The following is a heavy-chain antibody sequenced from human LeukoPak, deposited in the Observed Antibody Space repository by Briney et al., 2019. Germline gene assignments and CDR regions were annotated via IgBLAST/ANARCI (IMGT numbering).Heavy chain of an antibody. J-gene: IGHJ4*02. V-gene: IGHV4-34*01. D-gene: IGHD3-16*01. Sequence: SETLSLTCAVYGGSFSGYYWSWIRQSPGKGLEWIGEISHSGSINYTPSLKSRVTLSIDTSKDQFSLKLTSVTAADTAVYYCARGMIDARLQDCGQGTLVTVSS. CDR1: GGSFSGYY. CDR2: ISHSGSI. CDR3: ARGMIDARLQD.